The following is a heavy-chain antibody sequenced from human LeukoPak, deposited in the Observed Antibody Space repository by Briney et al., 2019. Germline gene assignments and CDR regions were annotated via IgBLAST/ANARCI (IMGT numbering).Heavy chain of an antibody. CDR1: GFDVGRNY. D-gene: IGHD2-2*01. CDR3: ARGLPATLLDY. V-gene: IGHV3-53*01. Sequence: PGGSLRLSCAASGFDVGRNYMTWVRQAPGKGLEWVSFIYSGGATYYADSVRGRFTISRDSSKNTLYLQMNSLRVEDTAVYYCARGLPATLLDYWGQGTLVTVSS. J-gene: IGHJ4*02. CDR2: IYSGGAT.